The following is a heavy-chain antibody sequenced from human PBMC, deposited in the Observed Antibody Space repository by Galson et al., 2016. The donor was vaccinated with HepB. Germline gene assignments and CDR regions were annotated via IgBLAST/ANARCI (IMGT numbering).Heavy chain of an antibody. CDR2: IYWDEEK. CDR3: ARTRGPTKGIDC. Sequence: PALVKPTQTLTLTCSFSGFSLNTDGMCVTWIRQPPGKALEWLARIYWDEEKRYSVSLKTRLTISKDASRNLVVLTMTNMDPVDTATYYCARTRGPTKGIDCWGQGTLVTVSS. D-gene: IGHD2-8*01. J-gene: IGHJ4*02. V-gene: IGHV2-70*11. CDR1: GFSLNTDGMC.